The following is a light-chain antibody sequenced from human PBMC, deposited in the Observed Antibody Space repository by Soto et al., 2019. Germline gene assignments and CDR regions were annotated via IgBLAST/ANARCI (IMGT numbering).Light chain of an antibody. J-gene: IGLJ1*01. Sequence: QSALTQPASVSGSPGQSIAISCTGSSSDVADYKFVSWYQQHPGKAPKLMIYDVSSRPSGVSNRFSGSKSGNTASLTISGLQAEDEADYYCDSYTSSGTDVFGSGTKVTV. CDR3: DSYTSSGTDV. CDR2: DVS. V-gene: IGLV2-14*01. CDR1: SSDVADYKF.